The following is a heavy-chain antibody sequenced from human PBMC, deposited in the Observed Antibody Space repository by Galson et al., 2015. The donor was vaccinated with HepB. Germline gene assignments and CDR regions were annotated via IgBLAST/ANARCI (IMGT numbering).Heavy chain of an antibody. V-gene: IGHV3-7*03. CDR2: IKQDGSEK. J-gene: IGHJ3*02. CDR3: ARKKGGIDDI. CDR1: GFTLSSYW. Sequence: SLRLSCAASGFTLSSYWMNWVRQAPGKGLEWVANIKQDGSEKYYGDSVKGRFTISRDNAKNSLYLQMNSLRAEDTALYYCARKKGGIDDIWGQGTMVTVSS. D-gene: IGHD3-16*01.